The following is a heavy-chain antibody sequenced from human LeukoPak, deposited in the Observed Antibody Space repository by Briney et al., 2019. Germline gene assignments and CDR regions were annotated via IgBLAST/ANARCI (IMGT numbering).Heavy chain of an antibody. J-gene: IGHJ5*02. V-gene: IGHV4-59*12. CDR2: IHDSGST. D-gene: IGHD6-25*01. Sequence: PGGSLRLSCVASGFTLRSYVMNWVRQTPGKGLEWIAYIHDSGSTYNNPSLKSRLSISIDTSKNQFSLKLNSVTAADTAVYYCARVVAAAGNNWFDPWGQGTLVTVSS. CDR1: GFTLRSYV. CDR3: ARVVAAAGNNWFDP.